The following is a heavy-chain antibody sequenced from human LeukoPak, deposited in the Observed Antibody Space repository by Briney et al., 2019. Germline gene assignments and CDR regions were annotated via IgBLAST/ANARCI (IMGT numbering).Heavy chain of an antibody. CDR2: INPNSGNT. CDR1: GYTFTGYY. D-gene: IGHD3-3*01. CDR3: ARGPLITIFGVGNWFDP. J-gene: IGHJ5*02. Sequence: ASVKVSCKASGYTFTGYYMHWVRQAPGQGLERMGWINPNSGNTGYAQKFQGRVTITGNTSISTAYMELSSLRSEDTAVYYCARGPLITIFGVGNWFDPWGQGTLVTVSS. V-gene: IGHV1-8*03.